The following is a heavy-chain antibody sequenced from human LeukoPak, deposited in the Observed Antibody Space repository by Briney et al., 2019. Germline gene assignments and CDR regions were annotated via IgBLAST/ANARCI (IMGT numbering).Heavy chain of an antibody. V-gene: IGHV3-74*01. CDR3: ARVISYFDL. CDR1: GFTFSRHW. Sequence: PPGGSLRLSCAASGFTFSRHWMHWVRQGPGKGLEWVSRIKSDGSETQYADSVKGRFTISRDNAHNTLYLQMTSLRPEDTAVYYCARVISYFDLWGQGALVTASS. J-gene: IGHJ4*02. CDR2: IKSDGSET. D-gene: IGHD3/OR15-3a*01.